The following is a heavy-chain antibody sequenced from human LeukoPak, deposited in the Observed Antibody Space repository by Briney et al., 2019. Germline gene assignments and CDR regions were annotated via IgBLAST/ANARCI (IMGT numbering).Heavy chain of an antibody. CDR3: AKVRTYYYNGMDV. CDR1: GFTFSSYA. CDR2: ISGSGGST. J-gene: IGHJ6*02. Sequence: GGSLRLSCAASGFTFSSYAMSWVRQAPGKGLEWVSVISGSGGSTYYADSVKGWFTISRDNSKNTLYLQMNSLRAEDTAVYYCAKVRTYYYNGMDVWGQGTTATVSS. V-gene: IGHV3-23*01.